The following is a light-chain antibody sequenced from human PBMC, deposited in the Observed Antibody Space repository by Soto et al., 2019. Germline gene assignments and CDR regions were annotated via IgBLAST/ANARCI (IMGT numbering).Light chain of an antibody. CDR2: RGS. Sequence: VLTQSPGTLSLSPGERATLSCRASQSIRGNELAWYQQKPGQAPRLLIYRGSSRATGIPDRFSGRGSGTDFTLTISRLEPEDFAVYYCQDYGTSAPWTFGQATTVEIK. CDR1: QSIRGNE. J-gene: IGKJ1*01. CDR3: QDYGTSAPWT. V-gene: IGKV3-20*01.